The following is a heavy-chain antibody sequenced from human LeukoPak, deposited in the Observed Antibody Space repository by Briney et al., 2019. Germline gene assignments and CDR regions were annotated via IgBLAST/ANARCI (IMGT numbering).Heavy chain of an antibody. Sequence: KASETLSLTCTVSGGSISSSSYYWGWIRQPPGKGLEWIGSIYYSGSTYYNPSLKNRVTISVDTSKNQFSLKLSSVTAADTAVYYCASMYYYDSSGKPHFDYWGQGTLVTVSS. J-gene: IGHJ4*02. D-gene: IGHD3-22*01. CDR2: IYYSGST. V-gene: IGHV4-39*01. CDR1: GGSISSSSYY. CDR3: ASMYYYDSSGKPHFDY.